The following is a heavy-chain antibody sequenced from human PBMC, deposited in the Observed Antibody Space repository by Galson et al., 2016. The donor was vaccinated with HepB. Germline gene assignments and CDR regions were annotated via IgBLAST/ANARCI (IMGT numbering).Heavy chain of an antibody. CDR1: GFTFNSYV. V-gene: IGHV3-30*18. J-gene: IGHJ4*02. D-gene: IGHD3-16*02. Sequence: SLRLSCAASGFTFNSYVMHWVRQAPGKGLEWVAIISYDGSSKYYADSVKGRFTISRDNSKNTVYLQMNSLRTEDTAVYYCAKTPHAQALTGFFDYWGQGTLVTVSS. CDR3: AKTPHAQALTGFFDY. CDR2: ISYDGSSK.